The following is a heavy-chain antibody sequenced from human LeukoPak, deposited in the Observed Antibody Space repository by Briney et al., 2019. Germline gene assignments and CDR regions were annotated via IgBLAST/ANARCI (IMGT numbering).Heavy chain of an antibody. CDR2: INPNNGVP. CDR3: ALVYYDILTGNYYYYYGMDV. V-gene: IGHV1-2*02. Sequence: ASVKVSCKASGYSFTGYYIHWVLHAPEQGRERMAWINPNNGVPNYAQNSQVRVTLTRDTSISTAYMELSRLSSDDTAVYYCALVYYDILTGNYYYYYGMDVWGQGTTVTVSS. J-gene: IGHJ6*02. CDR1: GYSFTGYY. D-gene: IGHD3-9*01.